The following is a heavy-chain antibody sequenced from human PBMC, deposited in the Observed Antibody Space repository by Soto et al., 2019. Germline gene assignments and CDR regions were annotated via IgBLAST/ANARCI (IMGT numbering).Heavy chain of an antibody. J-gene: IGHJ6*02. CDR2: IIPIFGTA. CDR1: GGTFSSYA. Sequence: ASVKVSCKASGGTFSSYAISWVRQAPGQGLEWMGGIIPIFGTANYAQKFQGRVTITADESTSTAYMELSSLRSEDTAVYYCARDTGEVAAAGTEEVGYYYYGMDVWGQGTTVTVSS. CDR3: ARDTGEVAAAGTEEVGYYYYGMDV. D-gene: IGHD6-13*01. V-gene: IGHV1-69*13.